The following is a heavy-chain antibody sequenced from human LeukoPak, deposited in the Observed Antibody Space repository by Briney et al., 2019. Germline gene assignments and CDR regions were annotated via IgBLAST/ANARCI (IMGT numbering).Heavy chain of an antibody. CDR3: ADLGYTD. CDR1: GFSFSSSW. Sequence: GGSLRPSCEASGFSFSSSWMTWVRQAPGKGLEWVATIKNDGSDKYYVDSVKGRFTLSRDNAKSSLYLQMNSLRVEDTAVYYCADLGYTDGGQGTLVTVSS. CDR2: IKNDGSDK. V-gene: IGHV3-7*01. D-gene: IGHD2-15*01. J-gene: IGHJ4*02.